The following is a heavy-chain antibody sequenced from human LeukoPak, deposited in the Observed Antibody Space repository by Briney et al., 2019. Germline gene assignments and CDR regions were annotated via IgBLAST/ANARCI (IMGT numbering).Heavy chain of an antibody. CDR3: AGGGY. CDR1: GGSFSGYY. J-gene: IGHJ4*02. V-gene: IGHV4-34*01. Sequence: SETLSLTCAVYGGSFSGYYLSWIRHPPGKGLEWIGEINQSGSTNYNPSLKSRVTISVDTSKNQFSLKLSSVTAADTAVYYCAGGGYWGQGTLVTVSS. CDR2: INQSGST.